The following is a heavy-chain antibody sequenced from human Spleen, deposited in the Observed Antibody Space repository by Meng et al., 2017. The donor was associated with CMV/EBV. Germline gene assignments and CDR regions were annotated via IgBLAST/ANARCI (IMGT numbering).Heavy chain of an antibody. J-gene: IGHJ4*02. D-gene: IGHD4-17*01. CDR1: GLPISNYW. CDR3: RLGHYSQD. CDR2: IKNDGSER. Sequence: LGESGGGFVQPGGSLRLSCAASGLPISNYWMSWVRQAPGKGLEWVANIKNDGSERYYVDSVKGRFSISRDNADNSLYLQMNNLRAEDTAVYYCRLGHYSQDWGQGTLVTVSS. V-gene: IGHV3-7*02.